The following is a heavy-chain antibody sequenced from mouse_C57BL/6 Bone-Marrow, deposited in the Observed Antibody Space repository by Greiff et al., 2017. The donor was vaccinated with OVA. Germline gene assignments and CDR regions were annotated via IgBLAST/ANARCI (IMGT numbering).Heavy chain of an antibody. CDR1: GFTFSSYA. Sequence: EVQLVESGEGLVKPGGSLKLSCAASGFTFSSYAMSWVRQTPEKRLEWVAYISSGGDYIYYADTVKGRFTISRDNARNTPYLQMSSLKSEDTAMYYCTRGPTVVATDYAMDYWGQGTSVTVSS. CDR3: TRGPTVVATDYAMDY. V-gene: IGHV5-9-1*02. J-gene: IGHJ4*01. D-gene: IGHD1-1*01. CDR2: ISSGGDYI.